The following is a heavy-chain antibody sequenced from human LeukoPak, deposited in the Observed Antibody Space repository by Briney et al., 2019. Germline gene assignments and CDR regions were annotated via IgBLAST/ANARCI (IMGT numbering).Heavy chain of an antibody. V-gene: IGHV4-4*07. J-gene: IGHJ4*02. CDR3: ARMYSGTYGGIDY. CDR2: IYSSGTT. Sequence: SGTLSLTCTVSGGPISSYYWSWIRQPAGKGLEWIGRIYSSGTTNYNPSLKSRVTMSVDTSKNQFSLKVSSVTAADTAMYYCARMYSGTYGGIDYWGQGTLVTVSS. CDR1: GGPISSYY. D-gene: IGHD1-26*01.